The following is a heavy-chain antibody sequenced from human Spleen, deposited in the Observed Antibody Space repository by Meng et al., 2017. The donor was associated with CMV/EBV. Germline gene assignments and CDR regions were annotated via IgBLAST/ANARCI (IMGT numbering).Heavy chain of an antibody. J-gene: IGHJ4*02. V-gene: IGHV3-21*04. CDR3: ARTVTVVPAAISPNYFDY. CDR2: ISSSSSYI. CDR1: GFTFSSYS. Sequence: GGSLRLSCAASGFTFSSYSMNWVRQAPGKGLEWVSSISSSSSYIYYADSVKGRFTISRDNAKNSLYLQMNSLRAEDTAVYYCARTVTVVPAAISPNYFDYWGQGTLVTVSS. D-gene: IGHD2-2*01.